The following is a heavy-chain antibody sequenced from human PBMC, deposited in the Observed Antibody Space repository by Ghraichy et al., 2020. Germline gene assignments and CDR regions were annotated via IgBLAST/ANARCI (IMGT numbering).Heavy chain of an antibody. V-gene: IGHV4-38-2*02. CDR1: GYSISSGYY. CDR3: ARDWHTSGFDY. D-gene: IGHD6-19*01. J-gene: IGHJ4*02. Sequence: SETLSLTCTVSGYSISSGYYWGWIRQPPGKGLEWIGSIYHNENIYYNPSLKSRVTISVDTSKNQFSLKLSSVTAADTAVYYCARDWHTSGFDYWGQGTLVTVSS. CDR2: IYHNENI.